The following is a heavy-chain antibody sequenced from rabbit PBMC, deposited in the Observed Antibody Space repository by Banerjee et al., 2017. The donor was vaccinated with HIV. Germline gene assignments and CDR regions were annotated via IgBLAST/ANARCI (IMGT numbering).Heavy chain of an antibody. V-gene: IGHV1S7*01. CDR2: IDPLFRST. CDR3: ARGYYSSGWGQFNL. J-gene: IGHJ4*01. Sequence: QLVESGGGLVQPGGSLKLSCKASGLDFSTYSMSWVRQAPGKGLEWIGYIDPLFRSTYYATWVNGRFTISSHNAQNTLYLQLNSLTAADTATYFCARGYYSSGWGQFNLWGPGTLVTVS. D-gene: IGHD4-1*01. CDR1: GLDFSTYS.